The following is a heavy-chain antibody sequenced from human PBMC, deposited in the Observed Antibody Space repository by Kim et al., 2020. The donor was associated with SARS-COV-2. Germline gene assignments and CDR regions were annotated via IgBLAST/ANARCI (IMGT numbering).Heavy chain of an antibody. D-gene: IGHD2-15*01. J-gene: IGHJ6*02. CDR3: ARDSGRGYALDV. CDR1: AFTFSNYD. Sequence: GGSLRLSCAASAFTFSNYDMDWVRQAPGRGLEWVSSITMRSDVTYYADSVKGRFTISRDNGKNTLYLQMNSLRDEDTAVYYCARDSGRGYALDVWGQGTTVTVSS. V-gene: IGHV3-48*02. CDR2: ITMRSDVT.